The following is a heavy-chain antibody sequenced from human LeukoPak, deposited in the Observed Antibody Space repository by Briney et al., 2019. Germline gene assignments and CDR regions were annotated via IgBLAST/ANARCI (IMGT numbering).Heavy chain of an antibody. CDR2: IYDGGTT. D-gene: IGHD4-11*01. CDR1: GCSVSTSR. CDR3: ARGGAVSKSASAPDY. Sequence: PGGSLRLSCEVSGCSVSTSRMSWVRQAPGKGLEWVSVIYDGGTTQYADSVKGRFTISRDNSKNTLYLQMNSLRAEDTAVYYCARGGAVSKSASAPDYWGQGTLVTVSS. V-gene: IGHV3-53*01. J-gene: IGHJ4*02.